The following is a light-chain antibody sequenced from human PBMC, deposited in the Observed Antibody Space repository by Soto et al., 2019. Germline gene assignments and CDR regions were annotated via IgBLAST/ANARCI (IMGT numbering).Light chain of an antibody. CDR3: SSYTRSSTVV. Sequence: QSALTQPASVSGSPGQSITISCTGTSSDVGGYNYVSWYQQHPGKAPKLMIYDVSNRPSGVSTRFSGSKSGNTASLTISGLQAEDEADYYCSSYTRSSTVVFGGGTKLPVL. J-gene: IGLJ2*01. V-gene: IGLV2-14*01. CDR2: DVS. CDR1: SSDVGGYNY.